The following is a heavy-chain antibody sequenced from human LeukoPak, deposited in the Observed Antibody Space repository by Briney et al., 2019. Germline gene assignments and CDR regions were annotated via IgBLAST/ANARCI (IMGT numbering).Heavy chain of an antibody. D-gene: IGHD5-12*01. CDR3: AKSHIAWLRLDY. J-gene: IGHJ4*02. CDR2: ISYDGSNK. Sequence: GRSLRLSCAASGFAFSSYGMHWVRQAPGKGLEWVAVISYDGSNKYYADSVKGRFTISRDNSKNTLYLQMNSLRAEDTAVYYCAKSHIAWLRLDYWGQGTLVTVSS. CDR1: GFAFSSYG. V-gene: IGHV3-30*18.